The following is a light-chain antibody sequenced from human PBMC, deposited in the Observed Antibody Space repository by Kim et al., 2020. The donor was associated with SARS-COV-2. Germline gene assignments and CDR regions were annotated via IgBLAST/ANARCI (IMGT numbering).Light chain of an antibody. Sequence: GQPITRSCTGTIRDIGNYNYVSWYQQHPGKAPKLMIYDVSKRPSGASNRFSGSKSGNTASLTISGLQAEDEADYYCSSYTDRNTVIFGGGTQLTVL. CDR1: IRDIGNYNY. CDR3: SSYTDRNTVI. CDR2: DVS. J-gene: IGLJ2*01. V-gene: IGLV2-14*04.